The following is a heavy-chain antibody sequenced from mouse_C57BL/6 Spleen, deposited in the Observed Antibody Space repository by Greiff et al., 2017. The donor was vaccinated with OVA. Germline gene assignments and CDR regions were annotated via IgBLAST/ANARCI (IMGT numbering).Heavy chain of an antibody. J-gene: IGHJ1*03. CDR3: ARGAQATRYFDV. Sequence: QVQLQQPGAELVKPGASVKLSCKASGYTFTSYWMQWVKQRPGQGLEWIGEIDPSDSYTNYNQKFKGKATLTVDTSASTAYRQLSSLTSEDSAVYYWARGAQATRYFDVWGTGTTVTVSS. V-gene: IGHV1-50*01. CDR1: GYTFTSYW. D-gene: IGHD3-2*02. CDR2: IDPSDSYT.